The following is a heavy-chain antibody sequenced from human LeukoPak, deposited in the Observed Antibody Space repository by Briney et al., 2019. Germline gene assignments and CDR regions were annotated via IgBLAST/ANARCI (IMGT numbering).Heavy chain of an antibody. CDR1: GYAFSSYG. D-gene: IGHD1-7*01. Sequence: ASVKVSCKASGYAFSSYGIGWVRQAPGQGLEWMGWVGPYNRKTNYSQKFQGRVTMTTDTSTNAAYLELRTLRSDDTAVYYCARGAPRGVWNFYFDYWGQGTLVTVSS. CDR2: VGPYNRKT. J-gene: IGHJ4*02. V-gene: IGHV1-18*01. CDR3: ARGAPRGVWNFYFDY.